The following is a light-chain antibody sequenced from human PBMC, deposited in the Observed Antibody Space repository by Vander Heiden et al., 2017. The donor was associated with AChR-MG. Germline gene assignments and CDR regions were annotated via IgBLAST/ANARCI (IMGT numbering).Light chain of an antibody. CDR2: LGS. V-gene: IGKV2-28*01. Sequence: DIVMNQYPLSLPVTPGEPAAISCRSIPCLLHSNVYNYLDWYQQKPGQSPQLLIYLGSNLASGVPYRFSGSGSGTDFTLKISRVEADDFGVYYCMQALQTPNTFGQGTKLEIK. J-gene: IGKJ2*01. CDR1: PCLLHSNVYNY. CDR3: MQALQTPNT.